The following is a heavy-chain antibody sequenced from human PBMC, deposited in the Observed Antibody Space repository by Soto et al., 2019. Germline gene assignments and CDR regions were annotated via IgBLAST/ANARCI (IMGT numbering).Heavy chain of an antibody. Sequence: PGGSLRLSCAASGFTFSSYGMHWVRQAPGKGLEWVAVISYDGSNKYYADSVKGRFTISRDNSKNTLYLQMNSLRAEDTAVYYCAKDRGYYDSSGYYAFDYWGQGTLVTVSS. V-gene: IGHV3-30*18. D-gene: IGHD3-22*01. CDR3: AKDRGYYDSSGYYAFDY. CDR1: GFTFSSYG. J-gene: IGHJ4*02. CDR2: ISYDGSNK.